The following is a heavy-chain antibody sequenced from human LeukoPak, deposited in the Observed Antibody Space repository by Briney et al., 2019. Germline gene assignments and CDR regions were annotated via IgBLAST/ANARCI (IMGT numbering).Heavy chain of an antibody. J-gene: IGHJ6*03. CDR2: IYTSGST. CDR1: GGSISSYY. CDR3: ARDPGSGYSYGYDYYYYMDV. V-gene: IGHV4-4*07. D-gene: IGHD5-18*01. Sequence: SETLSLTCTVSGGSISSYYWSWIRQPAGKGLEWIGRIYTSGSTNYNPSLKSRVTMSVDTSKNQFSLKLSSVTAADTAVYYCARDPGSGYSYGYDYYYYMDVWGKGTTVTVSS.